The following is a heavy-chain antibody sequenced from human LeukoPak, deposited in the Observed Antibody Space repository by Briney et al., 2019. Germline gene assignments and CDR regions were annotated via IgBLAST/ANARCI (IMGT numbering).Heavy chain of an antibody. V-gene: IGHV4-61*02. CDR2: IYTSGST. D-gene: IGHD3-10*01. Sequence: PSETLSLTCTVSGGSISSGDYYWSWIRQPAGKGLEWIGRIYTSGSTNYNPSLKSRVTISVDTSKNQFSLKLSSVTAADTAVYYCARDREILWFGESRGFDPWGQGTLVTVSS. CDR1: GGSISSGDYY. J-gene: IGHJ5*02. CDR3: ARDREILWFGESRGFDP.